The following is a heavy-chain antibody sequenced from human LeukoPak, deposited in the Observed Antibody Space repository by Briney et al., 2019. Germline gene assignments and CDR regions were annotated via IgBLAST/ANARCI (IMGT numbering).Heavy chain of an antibody. CDR1: GGSISSGGYY. Sequence: PSETLSLTCTVSGGSISSGGYYWSWIRQHPGKGLEWIGYIYYSGSTYYNPSLKSRLTISVDTSKNQFSLKLSSVTAADTAVYYCARHGYSSSWYVHWYYYGMDVWGQGTTVTVSS. CDR3: ARHGYSSSWYVHWYYYGMDV. J-gene: IGHJ6*02. D-gene: IGHD6-13*01. V-gene: IGHV4-31*03. CDR2: IYYSGST.